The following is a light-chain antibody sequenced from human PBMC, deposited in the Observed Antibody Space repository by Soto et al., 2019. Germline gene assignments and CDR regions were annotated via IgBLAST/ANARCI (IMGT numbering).Light chain of an antibody. CDR1: QSVSSSY. Sequence: EIVLTHSPGTLSLTTGERATLSCRASQSVSSSYLAWYQQKPGQAPRLLIYGASSRATGIPDRFSGSGSGTDFTLTISRLEPEDFAVYYCQQYGSSPLTFCGGTKV. V-gene: IGKV3-20*01. J-gene: IGKJ4*01. CDR3: QQYGSSPLT. CDR2: GAS.